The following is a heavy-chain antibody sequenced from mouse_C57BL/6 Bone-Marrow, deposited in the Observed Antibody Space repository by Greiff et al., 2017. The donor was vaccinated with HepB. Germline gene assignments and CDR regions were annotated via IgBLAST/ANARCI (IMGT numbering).Heavy chain of an antibody. D-gene: IGHD1-1*01. Sequence: EVMLVESGGGLVKPGGSLKLSCAASGFTFSDYGMHWVRQAPEKGLEWVAYISSGSSTIYYADTVTGRFTIARDNAKNTLLLQMTSLRSEDTAMYYCAWITTVVATEYFDVWGTGTTVTVSS. CDR1: GFTFSDYG. CDR3: AWITTVVATEYFDV. J-gene: IGHJ1*03. CDR2: ISSGSSTI. V-gene: IGHV5-17*01.